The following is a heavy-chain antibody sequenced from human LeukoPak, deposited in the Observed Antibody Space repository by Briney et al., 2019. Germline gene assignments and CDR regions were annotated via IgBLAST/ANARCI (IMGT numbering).Heavy chain of an antibody. CDR2: ISYDGSNK. D-gene: IGHD6-13*01. Sequence: GGSLRLSCAASGFTFSSYAMHWVRQAPGKGLEWVAVISYDGSNKYYADSVKGRFTISRDNSKNTLYLQMNSLRAEDTAVYYCARDPVPLISSPRFDYWGQGTLVTVSS. V-gene: IGHV3-30-3*01. CDR3: ARDPVPLISSPRFDY. CDR1: GFTFSSYA. J-gene: IGHJ4*02.